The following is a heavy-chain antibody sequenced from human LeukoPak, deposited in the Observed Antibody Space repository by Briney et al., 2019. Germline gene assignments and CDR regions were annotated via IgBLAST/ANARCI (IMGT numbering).Heavy chain of an antibody. D-gene: IGHD6-6*01. CDR2: IYTSGST. J-gene: IGHJ4*02. Sequence: SQTLSVTCTVSGGSISSGSYYWSWIRQPAGKGLEWIGRIYTSGSTNYNPSLKSRVTISVDTSKNQFSLKLSSVTAADTAVYYCARMMGSSSRGSFDYWGQGTLVTVSS. CDR1: GGSISSGSYY. V-gene: IGHV4-61*02. CDR3: ARMMGSSSRGSFDY.